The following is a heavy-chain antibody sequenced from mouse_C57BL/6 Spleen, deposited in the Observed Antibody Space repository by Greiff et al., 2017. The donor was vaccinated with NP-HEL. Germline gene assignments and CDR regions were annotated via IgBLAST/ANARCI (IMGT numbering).Heavy chain of an antibody. CDR1: GFSLTSYG. CDR2: IWRGGST. V-gene: IGHV2-5*01. CDR3: AKKGDGYYEDYAMDY. D-gene: IGHD2-3*01. Sequence: QVQLKQSGPGLVQPSQSLSITCTVSGFSLTSYGVHWVRQSPGKGLEWLGVIWRGGSTDYNAAFMSRLSITMDNSKSQVFFKMNSLQADDTAIYYCAKKGDGYYEDYAMDYWGQGTSVTVAS. J-gene: IGHJ4*01.